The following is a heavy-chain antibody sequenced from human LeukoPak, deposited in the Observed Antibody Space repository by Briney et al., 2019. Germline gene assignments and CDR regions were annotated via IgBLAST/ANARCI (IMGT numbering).Heavy chain of an antibody. CDR1: GFTFSSYA. D-gene: IGHD3-22*01. V-gene: IGHV3-23*01. CDR2: ISGSGGST. J-gene: IGHJ3*02. Sequence: GGSLRLSCAASGFTFSSYAMSWVRQAPGKGLEWVSAISGSGGSTYYADSVKGRFTISRDNSKNTLYLHMNSLRAEDTAVYYCAKGDTMIVVVVGAFDIWGQGTMVTVSS. CDR3: AKGDTMIVVVVGAFDI.